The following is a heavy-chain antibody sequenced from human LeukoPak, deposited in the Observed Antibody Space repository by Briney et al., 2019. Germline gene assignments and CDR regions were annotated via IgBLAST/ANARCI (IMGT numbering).Heavy chain of an antibody. V-gene: IGHV1-18*01. D-gene: IGHD3-3*01. Sequence: ASVKVSCKASGYNFTSYGISWVRQAPGQGLEWMGWISAYNGNTNYAQKFQGRVKMTTDTSTSTAYMELRSLRSDDAAVYYCARGTEVTIFGVVIVGENAFEIWGQGTMVTVSS. CDR3: ARGTEVTIFGVVIVGENAFEI. CDR1: GYNFTSYG. J-gene: IGHJ3*02. CDR2: ISAYNGNT.